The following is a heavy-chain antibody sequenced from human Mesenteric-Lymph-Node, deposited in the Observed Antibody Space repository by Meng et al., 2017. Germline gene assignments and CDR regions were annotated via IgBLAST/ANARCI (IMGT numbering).Heavy chain of an antibody. V-gene: IGHV3-11*04. D-gene: IGHD2-15*01. CDR3: ASTLLDSPSGLPN. Sequence: GESLKISCVASGFTFSDSYMTWIRQAPGKGLEWVSYISNSGNTMYYADSVKGRFTLSRDNAKNTLYLQMSSLRAEDTAVYYCASTLLDSPSGLPNWGPGTLVTFSS. CDR2: ISNSGNTM. J-gene: IGHJ4*02. CDR1: GFTFSDSY.